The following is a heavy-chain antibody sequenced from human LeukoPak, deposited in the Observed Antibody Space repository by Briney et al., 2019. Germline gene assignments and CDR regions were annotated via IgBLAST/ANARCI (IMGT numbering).Heavy chain of an antibody. Sequence: SETLSLTCTVSGVSVTDYYWSWIRQPPGKGLEWIGYSYYSGSPNYNPSLISRVTLSVDTSKNQLSLNLTSVTAADTAFYYCVRDSRGYAFDVWGQGTLVTVSS. CDR3: VRDSRGYAFDV. J-gene: IGHJ3*01. CDR2: SYYSGSP. D-gene: IGHD3-10*01. CDR1: GVSVTDYY. V-gene: IGHV4-59*02.